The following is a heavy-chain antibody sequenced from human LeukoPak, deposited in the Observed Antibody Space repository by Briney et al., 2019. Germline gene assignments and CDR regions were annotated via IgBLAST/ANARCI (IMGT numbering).Heavy chain of an antibody. Sequence: PSETLSLTCAVYGGSVSGYYWSWIRQPPGKGLEWIGEINHSGSTNYNPSLKSLVTISVDTSKNQFSLKLSSVTAADTAVYYCARGRYCSSTSCYGMVDYWGQATLVTVSS. CDR1: GGSVSGYY. D-gene: IGHD2-2*01. J-gene: IGHJ4*02. V-gene: IGHV4-34*01. CDR2: INHSGST. CDR3: ARGRYCSSTSCYGMVDY.